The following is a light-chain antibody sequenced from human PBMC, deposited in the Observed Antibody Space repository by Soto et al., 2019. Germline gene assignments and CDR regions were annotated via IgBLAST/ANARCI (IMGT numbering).Light chain of an antibody. J-gene: IGKJ3*01. CDR3: QQSYSTPLT. CDR2: AAS. CDR1: QSISSY. V-gene: IGKV1-39*01. Sequence: DIQMTQSPSSLSASVGDRVTITCRASQSISSYLNWYQQKPGKAPKLLIYAASSLQSGVPSRFSGSGSGTESTLTISSLQPEDFATYYCQQSYSTPLTFGPGTKVDIK.